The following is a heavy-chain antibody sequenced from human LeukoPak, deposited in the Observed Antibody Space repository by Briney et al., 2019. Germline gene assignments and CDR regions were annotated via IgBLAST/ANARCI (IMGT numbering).Heavy chain of an antibody. J-gene: IGHJ4*02. V-gene: IGHV3-49*04. CDR3: IRHNDILSGYYLFDY. Sequence: PGGSLRLSCTASGFPFGAYAMSWVRQAPAKGLEWLGFIRSKAYGGTTEYAASVKGRFTISRDDSKSIAYLQMNSLKTEDTAVYYCIRHNDILSGYYLFDYWGQGTLVTVSS. CDR1: GFPFGAYA. D-gene: IGHD3-9*01. CDR2: IRSKAYGGTT.